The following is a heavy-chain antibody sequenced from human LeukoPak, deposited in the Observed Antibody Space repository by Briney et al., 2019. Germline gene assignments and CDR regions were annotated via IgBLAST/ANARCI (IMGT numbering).Heavy chain of an antibody. Sequence: GASVKVSCEASGGTFSSYAISWVRQAPGQGLEWMGGIIPIFGTANYAQKFQGRVTITADESTSTAYMELSSLRSEDTAVYYCARGGPNGYTYAVRYYNWFDPWGQGTLVTVSS. CDR3: ARGGPNGYTYAVRYYNWFDP. V-gene: IGHV1-69*13. CDR1: GGTFSSYA. CDR2: IIPIFGTA. D-gene: IGHD5-24*01. J-gene: IGHJ5*02.